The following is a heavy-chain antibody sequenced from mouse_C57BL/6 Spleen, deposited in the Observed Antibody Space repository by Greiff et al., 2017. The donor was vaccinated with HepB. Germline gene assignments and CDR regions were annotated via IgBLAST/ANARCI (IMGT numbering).Heavy chain of an antibody. V-gene: IGHV5-4*01. J-gene: IGHJ4*01. CDR2: ISDGGSYT. CDR3: AREDYGGNYYAMDY. CDR1: GFTFSSYA. Sequence: DVQLVESGGGLVKPGGSLKLSCAASGFTFSSYAMSWVRQTPEKRLEWVATISDGGSYTYYPDNVKGRFTISRDNAKNNLYLQMSHLKSEDTAMYYCAREDYGGNYYAMDYWGQGTSVTVSS. D-gene: IGHD1-1*01.